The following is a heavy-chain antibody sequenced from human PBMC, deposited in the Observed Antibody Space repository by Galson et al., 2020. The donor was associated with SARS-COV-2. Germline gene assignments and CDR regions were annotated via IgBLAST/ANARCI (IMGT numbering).Heavy chain of an antibody. CDR3: VRYAMGQRDHWYFDL. D-gene: IGHD2-8*01. CDR2: IETDRSQI. J-gene: IGHJ2*01. CDR1: GFPFSRYG. V-gene: IGHV3-30*02. Sequence: GGSLRLSCAASGFPFSRYGMHWVRLAPGNGLEWVAFIETDRSQIIYADSVKGRFTISRDNSKNTLHLQMDSLRLEDASVYYCVRYAMGQRDHWYFDLWGRGTLVTVSA.